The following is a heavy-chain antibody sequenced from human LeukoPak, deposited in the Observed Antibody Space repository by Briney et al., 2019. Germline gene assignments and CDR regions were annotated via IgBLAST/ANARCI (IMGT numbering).Heavy chain of an antibody. CDR1: GFTFSDYY. D-gene: IGHD6-19*01. V-gene: IGHV3-11*01. J-gene: IGHJ4*02. Sequence: GGSLRLSCAASGFTFSDYYMSWIRLAPGKGLEWVSYISSSGSTIYYADSVKGRFTISRDNAKNSLYLQMNSLGAEDTAVYYCARPYSSGWYPLYYFDYWGQGTLVTVSS. CDR2: ISSSGSTI. CDR3: ARPYSSGWYPLYYFDY.